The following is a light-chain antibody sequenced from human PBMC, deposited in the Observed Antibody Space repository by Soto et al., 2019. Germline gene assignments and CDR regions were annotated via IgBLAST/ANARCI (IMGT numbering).Light chain of an antibody. CDR2: GAS. J-gene: IGKJ4*01. Sequence: ESVLTQSPGTLSLSPGERATLSCRASQSVRSRYLAWYQQKPGQAPRLLIYGASSRATGIPDRFSGSGSGADFTLTISRLEPEDFAVYYCQHYVTWPLTFGGGTKVESK. V-gene: IGKV3-20*01. CDR1: QSVRSRY. CDR3: QHYVTWPLT.